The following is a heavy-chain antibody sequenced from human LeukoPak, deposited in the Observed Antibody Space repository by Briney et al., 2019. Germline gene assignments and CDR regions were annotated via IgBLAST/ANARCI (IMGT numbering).Heavy chain of an antibody. Sequence: TLSLTCIVSGDSVSGYYWNWIRQPPGKALEWLALIYWDDDKRYSPSLKSRLTITKDTSKNQVVLTMTNMDPVDTATYYCAHSGGKFDYWGQGTLVTVSS. D-gene: IGHD3-16*01. CDR1: GDSVSGYYWN. CDR2: IYWDDDK. CDR3: AHSGGKFDY. J-gene: IGHJ4*02. V-gene: IGHV2-5*08.